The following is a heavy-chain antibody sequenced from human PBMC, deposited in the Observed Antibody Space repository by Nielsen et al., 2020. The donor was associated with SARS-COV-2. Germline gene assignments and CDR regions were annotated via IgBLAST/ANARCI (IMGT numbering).Heavy chain of an antibody. CDR2: INAGNGNT. V-gene: IGHV1-3*01. J-gene: IGHJ5*02. CDR3: ARVGSSGWYREFSVWFDP. Sequence: ASVKVSCKASGYTFTSYAMHWVRQAPGQRLEWMGWINAGNGNTKYSQKFQGRVTITRDTSASTAYMELSSLRSEDTAVYYCARVGSSGWYREFSVWFDPWGQGTLVTVSS. D-gene: IGHD6-19*01. CDR1: GYTFTSYA.